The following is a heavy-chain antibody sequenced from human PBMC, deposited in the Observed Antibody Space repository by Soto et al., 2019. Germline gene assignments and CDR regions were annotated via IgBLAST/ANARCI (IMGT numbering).Heavy chain of an antibody. D-gene: IGHD3-22*01. V-gene: IGHV3-53*01. CDR1: GFTVSTNY. J-gene: IGHJ3*02. CDR2: IFASGKT. CDR3: AGESPGFYGMSFDI. Sequence: EAQLVESGGGLIQPGGSLRLSCAASGFTVSTNYMAWVRRAAGKGLEWVSVIFASGKTYYADAVKGRFTVSRDNSQNTLFLQTSSLRVADTAVYYCAGESPGFYGMSFDIWGQGTVVTVSS.